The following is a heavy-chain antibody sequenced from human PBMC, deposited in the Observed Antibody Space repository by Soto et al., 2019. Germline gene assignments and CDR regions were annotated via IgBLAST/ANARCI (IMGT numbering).Heavy chain of an antibody. J-gene: IGHJ4*02. D-gene: IGHD2-15*01. Sequence: GGSLRLSCTASGFTFGDYAMSWFRQAPGKGLEWVGFIRSKAYGGTTEYAASVKGRFTISRDDSKSIAYLQMNSLKTEDTAVYYCTRDIVVVVAAGNSYYFDYWGQGTLVTVSS. V-gene: IGHV3-49*03. CDR2: IRSKAYGGTT. CDR3: TRDIVVVVAAGNSYYFDY. CDR1: GFTFGDYA.